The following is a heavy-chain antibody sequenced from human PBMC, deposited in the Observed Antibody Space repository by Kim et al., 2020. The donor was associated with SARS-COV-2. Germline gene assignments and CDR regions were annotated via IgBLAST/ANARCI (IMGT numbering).Heavy chain of an antibody. J-gene: IGHJ4*02. V-gene: IGHV1-69*01. CDR3: ARDQVSDILTGYYLYYFDY. D-gene: IGHD3-9*01. Sequence: GRVTITADESTSTAYMELSSLRSEDTAVYYCARDQVSDILTGYYLYYFDYWGQGTLVTVSS.